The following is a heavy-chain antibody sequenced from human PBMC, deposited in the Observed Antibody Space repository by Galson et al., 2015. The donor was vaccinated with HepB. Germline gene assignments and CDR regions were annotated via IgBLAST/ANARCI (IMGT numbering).Heavy chain of an antibody. J-gene: IGHJ4*02. CDR3: AKVSGGKYAVKSFDY. CDR1: GFTFSTYG. Sequence: SLRLSCAASGFTFSTYGMSWVRQAPGKGLEWVSTISGSGGATFYAGPVKGRFTVSRDNSKNMLYLQMNSLRADDTAVYYCAKVSGGKYAVKSFDYWGQGTLVTASP. CDR2: ISGSGGAT. V-gene: IGHV3-23*01. D-gene: IGHD3-10*01.